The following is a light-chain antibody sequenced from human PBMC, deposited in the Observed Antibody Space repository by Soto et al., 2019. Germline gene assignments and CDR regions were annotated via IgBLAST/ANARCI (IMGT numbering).Light chain of an antibody. V-gene: IGKV3-15*01. J-gene: IGKJ1*01. CDR1: QGVSSN. CDR3: QQYNNWPRT. Sequence: EIVMTQSPATLSVSPGARATLSCRASQGVSSNLAWYQQKPGQAPRLLIYGASSRATGIPARFSGSGSGTEFTLTISSLQSEDFADYYCQQYNNWPRTFGQGTKVEIK. CDR2: GAS.